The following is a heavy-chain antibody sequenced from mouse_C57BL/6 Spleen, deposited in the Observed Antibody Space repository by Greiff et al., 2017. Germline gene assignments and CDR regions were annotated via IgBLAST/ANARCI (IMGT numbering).Heavy chain of an antibody. D-gene: IGHD1-1*01. CDR2: INYDGSST. J-gene: IGHJ1*03. CDR1: GFTFSDYY. V-gene: IGHV5-16*01. CDR3: ARDTTVVDWYFDV. Sequence: DVHLVESEGGLVQPGSSMKLSCTASGFTFSDYYMAWVRQVPEKGLEWVANINYDGSSTYYLDSLKSRFIISRDNAKNILYLQMSSLKSEDTATYYCARDTTVVDWYFDVWGTGTTVTVSS.